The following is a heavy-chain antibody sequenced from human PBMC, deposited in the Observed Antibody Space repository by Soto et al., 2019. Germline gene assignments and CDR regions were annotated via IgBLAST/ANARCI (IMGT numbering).Heavy chain of an antibody. CDR2: ISSGSSYI. V-gene: IGHV3-21*01. CDR3: ARGWGYFDY. J-gene: IGHJ4*02. Sequence: EVQLVGSGGGLVKPGGSLRLSCAASGFTFSSYSMNWVRQAPGKGLEWVSSISSGSSYIYYADSVKGRFTISKDNAKNSLYLQMNSLRAEDTAVYYCARGWGYFDYWGQGTLVTVSS. CDR1: GFTFSSYS. D-gene: IGHD7-27*01.